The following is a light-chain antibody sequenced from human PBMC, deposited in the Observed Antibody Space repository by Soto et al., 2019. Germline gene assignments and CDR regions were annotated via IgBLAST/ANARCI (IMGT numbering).Light chain of an antibody. J-gene: IGLJ1*01. V-gene: IGLV1-44*01. CDR3: ATWDDSLIAYV. CDR2: SNN. Sequence: QSLLTPPPSASRTPGQRVTISCSGSSSNIGNNTVHWYQQLPGTAPKLLIYSNNQRPSGVPDRFPGSKSGTSASLAISGLQSEDEADYCCATWDDSLIAYVFGTGTKVTVL. CDR1: SSNIGNNT.